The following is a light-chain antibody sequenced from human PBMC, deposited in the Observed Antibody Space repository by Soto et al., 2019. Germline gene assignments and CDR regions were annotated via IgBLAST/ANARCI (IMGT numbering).Light chain of an antibody. CDR3: QQYYSPLPYT. J-gene: IGKJ2*01. CDR1: PSVLYSFTNKKS. V-gene: IGKV4-1*01. CDR2: WAS. Sequence: DIVMTQSPDSLAVSLGERATINCKSSPSVLYSFTNKKSFSWYQQKPGQPPKLLIYWASTRESGVPDRFSGSGSGTDRPLTISSLQAEDVAVYYCQQYYSPLPYTFGQGTKLEIK.